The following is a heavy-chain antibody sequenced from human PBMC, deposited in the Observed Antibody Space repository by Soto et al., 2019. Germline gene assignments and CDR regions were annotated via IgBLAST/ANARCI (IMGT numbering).Heavy chain of an antibody. CDR1: GYTFTSYY. CDR2: INPSGGST. Sequence: ASVKVSCKASGYTFTSYYMHWVRQAPGQGLEWMGIINPSGGSTSYAQKFQGRVTMTRDTSTSTVYMELSSLRSEDTAVYYCARDLIVVVPAAEIDHYYYGMDVWGQGTTVTVSS. D-gene: IGHD2-2*01. J-gene: IGHJ6*02. CDR3: ARDLIVVVPAAEIDHYYYGMDV. V-gene: IGHV1-46*03.